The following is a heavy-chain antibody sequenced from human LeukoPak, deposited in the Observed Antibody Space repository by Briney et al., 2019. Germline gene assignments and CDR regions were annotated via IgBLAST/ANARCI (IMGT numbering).Heavy chain of an antibody. J-gene: IGHJ3*01. CDR3: AKGMTAMAPLDAFDV. CDR1: GFTFHDYA. V-gene: IGHV3-9*03. Sequence: GGSLRLSCTASGFTFHDYAMHWVRQAPGKGLEWVSGISWNSGNRVYADSVKGRFTISRDNAKNSLYLQMNSLRAEDMASYYCAKGMTAMAPLDAFDVWGQGTLVTVSS. D-gene: IGHD5-18*01. CDR2: ISWNSGNR.